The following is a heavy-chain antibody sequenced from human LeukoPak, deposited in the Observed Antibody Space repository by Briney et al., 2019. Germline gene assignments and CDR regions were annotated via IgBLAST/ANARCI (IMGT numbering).Heavy chain of an antibody. D-gene: IGHD5-18*01. CDR2: INHSGST. Sequence: SETLSLTCTVSGYSISSGYYWSWIRQPPGKGLEWIGEINHSGSTNYNPSLKSRVTISVDTSKNQFSLKLSSVTAADTAVYYCARHRRLWLRECYFDYWGQGTLVTVSS. J-gene: IGHJ4*02. CDR1: GYSISSGYY. CDR3: ARHRRLWLRECYFDY. V-gene: IGHV4-38-2*02.